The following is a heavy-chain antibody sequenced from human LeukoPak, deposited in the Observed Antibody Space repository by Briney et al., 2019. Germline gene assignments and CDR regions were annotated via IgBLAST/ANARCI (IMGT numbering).Heavy chain of an antibody. CDR2: ISYDGSNK. D-gene: IGHD1-1*01. J-gene: IGHJ6*02. CDR1: GFTFSSYA. Sequence: GGSLRLSCAASGFTFSSYAMHWVRQAPGKGLEWVAVISYDGSNKYYADSVKGRFTISRDNAKNTLFLQMNSLRAEDTAVYYCARRGTGHGMDVWGQGTTVIVSS. V-gene: IGHV3-30-3*01. CDR3: ARRGTGHGMDV.